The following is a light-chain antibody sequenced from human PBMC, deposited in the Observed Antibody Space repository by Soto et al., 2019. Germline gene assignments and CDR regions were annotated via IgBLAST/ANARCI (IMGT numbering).Light chain of an antibody. V-gene: IGKV1-5*01. CDR2: DAS. CDR3: QQYNSYAIT. CDR1: QSISNW. J-gene: IGKJ5*01. Sequence: EIQMTQSASTLSAFVGDRVTITCRASQSISNWLAWYQQKPGKAPNLLIYDASSLQSGVPSRFSGSGSGTEFTLTILSLQPDDFATYYCQQYNSYAITFGQGTRLEI.